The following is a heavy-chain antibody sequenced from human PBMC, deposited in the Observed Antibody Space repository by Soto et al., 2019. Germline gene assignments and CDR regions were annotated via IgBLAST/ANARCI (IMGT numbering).Heavy chain of an antibody. CDR2: INHSGST. V-gene: IGHV4-34*01. CDR3: ARGVMYSSSWYGAFDI. D-gene: IGHD6-13*01. CDR1: GGSFSGYY. J-gene: IGHJ3*02. Sequence: SETLSLTCAVYGGSFSGYYWSWIRQPPGKGLEWIGEINHSGSTNYNPSLKSRVTISVDTSKNQFSLKLSSVTAADTAVYYCARGVMYSSSWYGAFDIWGQGTMVTVSS.